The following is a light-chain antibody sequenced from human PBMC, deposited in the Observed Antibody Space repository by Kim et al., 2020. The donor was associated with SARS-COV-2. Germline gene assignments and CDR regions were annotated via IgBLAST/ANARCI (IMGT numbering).Light chain of an antibody. CDR1: SGSVSTSYY. CDR2: NTN. Sequence: QTVVTQEPSFSVSPGGTVTLTCGLSSGSVSTSYYPSWYQQTPGQAPRTLIYNTNTRSSGVPDRFSGSILGNKAALTITGAQADDESDYYCVLYVGSGILVFGGGTQLTV. CDR3: VLYVGSGILV. J-gene: IGLJ3*02. V-gene: IGLV8-61*01.